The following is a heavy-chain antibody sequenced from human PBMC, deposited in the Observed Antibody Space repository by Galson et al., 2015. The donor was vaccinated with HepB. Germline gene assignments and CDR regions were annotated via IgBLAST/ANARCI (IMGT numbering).Heavy chain of an antibody. CDR2: IYYSGST. V-gene: IGHV4-31*03. Sequence: TLSLTCTVSGGSISSGGYYWSWIRQHPGKGLEWIGYIYYSGSTYYNPSLKSRVTISVDTSKNQFSLKLSSVTAADTAVYYCARARAGYCSSTSCYYYYYYRDVWGKGTTVTVSS. D-gene: IGHD2-2*03. J-gene: IGHJ6*03. CDR1: GGSISSGGYY. CDR3: ARARAGYCSSTSCYYYYYYRDV.